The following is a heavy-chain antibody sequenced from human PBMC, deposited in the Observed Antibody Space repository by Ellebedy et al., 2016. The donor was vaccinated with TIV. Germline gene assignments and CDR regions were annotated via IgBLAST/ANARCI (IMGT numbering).Heavy chain of an antibody. Sequence: SGPTLVTPTQTLTVTCNFSGFSLSTVGMRISWIRQAPGKALEWLARIDRDGTTKYHSSLKTRLTISMDTSVNQVVLRMTNMDPVDTAAYFCARGYSGNYYGADYWGQGILVTVSS. J-gene: IGHJ4*02. D-gene: IGHD1-26*01. CDR1: GFSLSTVGMR. CDR2: IDRDGTT. V-gene: IGHV2-70*04. CDR3: ARGYSGNYYGADY.